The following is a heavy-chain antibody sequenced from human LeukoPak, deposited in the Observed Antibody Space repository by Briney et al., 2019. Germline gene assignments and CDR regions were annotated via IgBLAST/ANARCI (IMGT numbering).Heavy chain of an antibody. D-gene: IGHD1-1*01. J-gene: IGHJ4*01. CDR2: MNSAGTTI. CDR1: GFTISGFW. Sequence: GGSLRLSCAASGFTISGFWMHWVRQVPGEGLVWVARMNSAGTTINYADSVKGRFTISRDNVRNTLHLQMNDLSLEDTAVYFCIREVQVRASASLGLWGRGTLVTVS. CDR3: IREVQVRASASLGL. V-gene: IGHV3-74*01.